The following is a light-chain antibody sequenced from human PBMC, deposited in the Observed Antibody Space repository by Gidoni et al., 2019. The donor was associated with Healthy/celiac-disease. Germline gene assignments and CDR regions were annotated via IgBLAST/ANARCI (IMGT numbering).Light chain of an antibody. CDR1: QSISSW. CDR2: KAS. J-gene: IGKJ2*01. V-gene: IGKV1-5*03. Sequence: DIQMTQSPSTLSASVGDRVTITCRASQSISSWLAWYQQKPGKAPKLLIYKASSLESGVPSRFSGSGSGTEFTLTISSLQPDDFATYYCQQYRYTFXQXTKLEIK. CDR3: QQYRYT.